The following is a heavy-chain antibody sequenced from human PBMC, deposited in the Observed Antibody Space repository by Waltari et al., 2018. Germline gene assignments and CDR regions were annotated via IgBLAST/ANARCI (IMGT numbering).Heavy chain of an antibody. V-gene: IGHV3-30-3*01. CDR3: ARVRVTYYYDYAMDV. CDR1: GFTLSLYS. CDR2: ISQDGSSR. J-gene: IGHJ6*02. D-gene: IGHD2-21*02. Sequence: QVQLVESGGGVVQSGESLRLYCTASGFTLSLYSIHWVRQAPGKGVWWGAVISQDGSSRFYADSVKGRFTISRDGSANSLFLQMNSRRADDAAVYYCARVRVTYYYDYAMDVWGQGTTVTVSS.